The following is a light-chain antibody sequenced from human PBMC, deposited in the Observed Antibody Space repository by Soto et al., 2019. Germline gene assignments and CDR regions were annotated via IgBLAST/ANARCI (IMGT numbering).Light chain of an antibody. CDR3: AAWDDSLNGYV. CDR1: SSDIGNST. Sequence: VLTQPPSASGTPGQRVTISCSGSSSDIGNSTVNWYQQFPGTAPKLLIYANNRRPSGVPDRFSGSKSGTSASLAISGLQSEDEADYYCAAWDDSLNGYVFGAGTKVTVL. CDR2: ANN. J-gene: IGLJ1*01. V-gene: IGLV1-44*01.